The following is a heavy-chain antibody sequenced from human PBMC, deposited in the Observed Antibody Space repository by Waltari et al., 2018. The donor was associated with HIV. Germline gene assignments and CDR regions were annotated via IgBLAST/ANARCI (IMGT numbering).Heavy chain of an antibody. J-gene: IGHJ4*02. V-gene: IGHV3-7*01. D-gene: IGHD1-26*01. CDR1: GFTFSGYW. CDR3: ARRRGSLHFDY. CDR2: TKEDGSEK. Sequence: EVQLVESGGGLVQPGGSLRLSCAASGFTFSGYWMSWFRQAPGKGLEGVAKTKEDGSEKYYVDSVKGRFTMSRDNAKNSLYLQMNSLRAEDTAVYYCARRRGSLHFDYWGQGTLVTVSS.